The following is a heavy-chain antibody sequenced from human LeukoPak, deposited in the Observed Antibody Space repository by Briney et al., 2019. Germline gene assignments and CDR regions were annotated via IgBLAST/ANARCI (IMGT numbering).Heavy chain of an antibody. V-gene: IGHV4-61*08. J-gene: IGHJ4*02. CDR1: GGSISSGDYY. CDR2: IYYSGST. Sequence: SETLSLTCTVSGGSISSGDYYWSWIRQPPGEGLEWIGHIYYSGSTTYNPSLKSRVTISVDTSKNRFSLKLSSVTAADTAVYYCARDKSADYWGQGTLITVSS. CDR3: ARDKSADY.